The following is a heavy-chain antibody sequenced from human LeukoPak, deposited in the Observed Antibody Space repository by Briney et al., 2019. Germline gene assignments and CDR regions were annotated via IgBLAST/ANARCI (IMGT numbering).Heavy chain of an antibody. CDR2: IYYSGSN. Sequence: SETLSLTCTVSGGCISSYYWSWIRQPPGEGLEWIGYIYYSGSNNYNPSHKSRLTISVDTSKNQFSPKLSTVTAADTAVYYCARGQGDYDFWSGYPYYYYYYIDVWGKGTTVTVSS. J-gene: IGHJ6*03. V-gene: IGHV4-59*01. CDR1: GGCISSYY. D-gene: IGHD3-3*01. CDR3: ARGQGDYDFWSGYPYYYYYYIDV.